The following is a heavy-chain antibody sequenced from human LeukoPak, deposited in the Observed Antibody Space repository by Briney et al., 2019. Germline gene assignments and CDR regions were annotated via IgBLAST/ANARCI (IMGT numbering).Heavy chain of an antibody. CDR1: GSTFTGYY. J-gene: IGHJ4*02. CDR3: ARSLSIAAAGTEDY. D-gene: IGHD6-13*01. CDR2: INPNSGGT. V-gene: IGHV1-2*02. Sequence: ASVKVSFTASGSTFTGYYMHWVRQAPGQGLGWMGWINPNSGGTNYAQKFQGRVTMTRDTSISTAYMELSRLRSDDTAVYYCARSLSIAAAGTEDYWGQGTLVTVSS.